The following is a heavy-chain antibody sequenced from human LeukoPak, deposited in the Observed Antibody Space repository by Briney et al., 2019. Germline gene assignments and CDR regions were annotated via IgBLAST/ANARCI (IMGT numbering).Heavy chain of an antibody. CDR2: ISGSDST. J-gene: IGHJ1*01. CDR3: AKDRPYYYDSSGYYSEYFQH. Sequence: GGSLRLSCAASGFTFSNYVMTWVRQAPGKGLEWVSTISGSDSTYYADSVKGRFTISRDNSKNTLYLQMNSLRAEDTAVYYCAKDRPYYYDSSGYYSEYFQHWGQGTLVTVSS. CDR1: GFTFSNYV. V-gene: IGHV3-23*01. D-gene: IGHD3-22*01.